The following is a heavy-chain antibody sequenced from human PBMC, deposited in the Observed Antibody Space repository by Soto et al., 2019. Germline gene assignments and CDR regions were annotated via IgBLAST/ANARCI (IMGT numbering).Heavy chain of an antibody. V-gene: IGHV4-34*01. CDR3: ARGPIAAAGISSRAFDI. Sequence: QVQLQQWGAGLLKPSETLSLTCAVYGGSFSGYYWSWIRQPPGKGLEWIGEINHSGSTNNNPSLKSRLTISVDTSKNQFSLKLSSVTAADTAVYYCARGPIAAAGISSRAFDIWGQGTMVTVSS. CDR2: INHSGST. D-gene: IGHD6-13*01. J-gene: IGHJ3*02. CDR1: GGSFSGYY.